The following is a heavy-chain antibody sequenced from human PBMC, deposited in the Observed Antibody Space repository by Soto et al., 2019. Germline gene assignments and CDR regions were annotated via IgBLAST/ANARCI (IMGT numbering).Heavy chain of an antibody. CDR2: IYYSGST. CDR3: ARHVLYSSSWYYFDY. CDR1: GGSISSSSYY. J-gene: IGHJ4*02. V-gene: IGHV4-39*01. D-gene: IGHD6-13*01. Sequence: SETLSLTCTVSGGSISSSSYYWGWIRQPPGKGLEWIGSIYYSGSTYYNPSLKSRVTISVDTSKNQFSLKLSSVTAADTAVYYCARHVLYSSSWYYFDYWGQGTLVTVPQ.